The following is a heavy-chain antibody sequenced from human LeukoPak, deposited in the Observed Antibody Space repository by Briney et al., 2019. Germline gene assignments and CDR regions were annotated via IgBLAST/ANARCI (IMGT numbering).Heavy chain of an antibody. CDR2: IIPIFGTA. J-gene: IGHJ5*02. Sequence: GASVKVSCKASGGTFSSYAISWVRQAPGQRLEWMGGIIPIFGTANYAQKFQGRVTITADESTSTAYMELSSLRSEDTAVYYCARAARRDGYNHLFDPWGQGTLVTVSS. V-gene: IGHV1-69*13. D-gene: IGHD5-24*01. CDR3: ARAARRDGYNHLFDP. CDR1: GGTFSSYA.